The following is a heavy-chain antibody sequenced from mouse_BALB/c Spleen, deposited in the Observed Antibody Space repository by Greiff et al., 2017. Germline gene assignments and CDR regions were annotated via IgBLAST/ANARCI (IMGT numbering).Heavy chain of an antibody. CDR2: ISSGGST. V-gene: IGHV5-6-5*01. CDR1: GFTFSSYA. J-gene: IGHJ2*01. Sequence: EVQGVESGGGLVKPGGSLKLSCAASGFTFSSYAMSWVRQTPEKRLEWVASISSGGSTYYPDSVKGRFTISRDNARNILYLQMSSLRSEDTAMYYCATIYDGYYFDYWGQGTTLTVSS. CDR3: ATIYDGYYFDY. D-gene: IGHD2-3*01.